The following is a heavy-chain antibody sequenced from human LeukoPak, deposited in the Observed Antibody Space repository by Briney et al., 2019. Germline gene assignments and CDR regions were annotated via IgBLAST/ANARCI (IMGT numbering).Heavy chain of an antibody. CDR1: RLTYRRYE. V-gene: IGHV3-48*03. CDR3: ARESSVFDAFDI. D-gene: IGHD5/OR15-5a*01. Sequence: PGVPVGLFYGSWRLTYRRYEMNRVRRAPAKGLEGGSYISSSGSTIYYADSVKGRFTISRDNAKNSLFLQMNSLRAEDTAVYYCARESSVFDAFDIWGQGTMVTVSS. CDR2: ISSSGSTI. J-gene: IGHJ3*02.